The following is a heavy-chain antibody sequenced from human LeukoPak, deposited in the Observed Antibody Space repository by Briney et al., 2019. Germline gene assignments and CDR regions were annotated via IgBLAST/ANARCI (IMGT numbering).Heavy chain of an antibody. CDR3: ARDGGSYYGSGSYYKTNWFDP. V-gene: IGHV4-38-2*02. J-gene: IGHJ5*02. D-gene: IGHD3-10*01. CDR2: IYHSGST. Sequence: PSETLSLTCAVSGYSISSGYYWGWIRPPPGKGLEWIGSIYHSGSTYYNPSLKSRVTISVDTSKNQFSLKLSSVTAADTAVYYCARDGGSYYGSGSYYKTNWFDPWGQGTLVTVSS. CDR1: GYSISSGYY.